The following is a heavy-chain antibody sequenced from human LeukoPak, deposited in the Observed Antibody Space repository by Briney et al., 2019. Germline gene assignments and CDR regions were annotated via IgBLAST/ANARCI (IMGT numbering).Heavy chain of an antibody. CDR1: GYSFSTYW. CDR2: IYPSDSDT. J-gene: IGHJ4*02. D-gene: IGHD5-12*01. V-gene: IGHV5-51*01. Sequence: GESLKISCKASGYSFSTYWIGWVRQMPGKGLEWMGIIYPSDSDTRYSPSFQGQVTISADKSISTAYLQWTSLKASDTAMYYCARSGYSGYDIDYWGQGTLVTVSS. CDR3: ARSGYSGYDIDY.